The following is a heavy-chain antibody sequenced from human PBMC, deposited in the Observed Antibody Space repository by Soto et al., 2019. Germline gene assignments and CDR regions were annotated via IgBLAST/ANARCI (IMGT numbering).Heavy chain of an antibody. J-gene: IGHJ4*02. Sequence: QVQLQESGPRLVKPSQTLSLTCTVSGGSISSGAYYWSWIRQPPGKGLEWIGYVYYSGSTYYNPSLKCRATISVDTSKNEYSLKLRSVTAADTAVYYCARASHDYRNHFDYWGQGTLVTVSS. CDR1: GGSISSGAYY. D-gene: IGHD4-4*01. CDR2: VYYSGST. V-gene: IGHV4-30-4*01. CDR3: ARASHDYRNHFDY.